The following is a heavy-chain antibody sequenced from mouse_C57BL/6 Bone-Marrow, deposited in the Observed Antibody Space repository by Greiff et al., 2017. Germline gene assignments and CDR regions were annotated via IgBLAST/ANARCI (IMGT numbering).Heavy chain of an antibody. CDR3: ARQALYDSYYAMDY. CDR2: IYPRSGNT. D-gene: IGHD2-3*01. CDR1: GYTFTSYG. J-gene: IGHJ4*01. V-gene: IGHV1-81*01. Sequence: QVQLQQSGAELARPGASVKLSCKASGYTFTSYGISWVKQRTGQGLEWIGEIYPRSGNTYYNEKFKGKGTLTADKSSSTAYMELRSLTSEDSAVYFCARQALYDSYYAMDYWGQGTSVTVSS.